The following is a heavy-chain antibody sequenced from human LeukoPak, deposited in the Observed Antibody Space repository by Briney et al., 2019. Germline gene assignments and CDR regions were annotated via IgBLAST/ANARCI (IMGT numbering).Heavy chain of an antibody. Sequence: ASVKVSCKASGGTFSSYAISWVRQAPGQGLEWMGGIIPIFGTANYAQKFQGRVTITADESTSTAYMELSSLRSEDTAVYYCARDFTHGDYVGWFDPWGQGTLVTVSS. CDR3: ARDFTHGDYVGWFDP. J-gene: IGHJ5*02. CDR1: GGTFSSYA. V-gene: IGHV1-69*13. D-gene: IGHD4-17*01. CDR2: IIPIFGTA.